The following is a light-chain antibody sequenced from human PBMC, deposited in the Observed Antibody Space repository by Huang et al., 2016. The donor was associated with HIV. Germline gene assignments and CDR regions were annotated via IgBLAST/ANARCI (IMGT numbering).Light chain of an antibody. J-gene: IGKJ4*01. Sequence: EIVMTQSPATLSLSPGERATLSCRASHSVNSKLAWYQNKAGQAPRLLIYGASIRAAGVPARFSSSGSGTEFTLTISSLQSEDFAVYYCQQYNNWPPLTFGGGTKVEIK. CDR3: QQYNNWPPLT. CDR1: HSVNSK. CDR2: GAS. V-gene: IGKV3-15*01.